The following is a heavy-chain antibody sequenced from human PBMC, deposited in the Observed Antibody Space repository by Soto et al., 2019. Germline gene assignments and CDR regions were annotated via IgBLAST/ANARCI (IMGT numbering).Heavy chain of an antibody. Sequence: ETLSLTCTVSGGSISSYYWSWIRQPPGKGLEWIGYIYYSGSTNYNPSLKSRVTISVDTSKNQFSLKLSSVTAADTAVYYCARQVGGWAPWYFDYWGQGTLVTVPQ. CDR3: ARQVGGWAPWYFDY. V-gene: IGHV4-59*08. CDR1: GGSISSYY. J-gene: IGHJ4*02. D-gene: IGHD6-19*01. CDR2: IYYSGST.